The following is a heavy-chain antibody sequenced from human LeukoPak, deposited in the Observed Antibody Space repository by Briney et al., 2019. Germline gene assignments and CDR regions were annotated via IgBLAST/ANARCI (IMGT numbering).Heavy chain of an antibody. D-gene: IGHD2-2*01. CDR3: ARAVVPAAPGGMDV. CDR1: GFTFSSYG. V-gene: IGHV3-33*08. Sequence: GGSLRLSCAASGFTFSSYGMHWVRQAPGKGLEWVAVIWYDGSNKYYADSVKGRFAISRDNSKNTLYLQMNSLRAEDTAVYYCARAVVPAAPGGMDVWGQGTTVTVS. CDR2: IWYDGSNK. J-gene: IGHJ6*02.